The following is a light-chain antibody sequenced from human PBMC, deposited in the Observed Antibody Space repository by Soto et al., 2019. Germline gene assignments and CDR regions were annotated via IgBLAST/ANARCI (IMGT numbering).Light chain of an antibody. CDR2: DAS. CDR3: QQRSNWPLT. CDR1: QSVSSY. Sequence: EIVLTQSPATLSLSPGERATLSCRASQSVSSYLAWYQQKPGQAPRLLIYDASNRATGIPARFSGSGSGTDFTLTISSLEPEDFAVYYCQQRSNWPLTFGGGTKAEIQ. V-gene: IGKV3-11*01. J-gene: IGKJ4*01.